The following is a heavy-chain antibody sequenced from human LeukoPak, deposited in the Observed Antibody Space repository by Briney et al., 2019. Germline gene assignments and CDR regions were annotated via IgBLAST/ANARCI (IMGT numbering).Heavy chain of an antibody. J-gene: IGHJ6*02. V-gene: IGHV4-34*01. CDR2: INHSGST. CDR3: ARSGNRGYYYGMDV. D-gene: IGHD3-10*01. Sequence: PWESLSLTWAVYGGSFSGYYWGWIRQPPGKGLEWIGEINHSGSTNYNPSLKSRVTISVDTSTNQFSLKLRSVTAADTAVYYCARSGNRGYYYGMDVWGQGTTVTVSS. CDR1: GGSFSGYY.